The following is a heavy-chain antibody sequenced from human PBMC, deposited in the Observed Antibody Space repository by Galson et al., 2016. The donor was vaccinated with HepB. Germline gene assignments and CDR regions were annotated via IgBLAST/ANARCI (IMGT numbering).Heavy chain of an antibody. J-gene: IGHJ1*01. CDR3: ARSGGSAGMH. CDR1: GGLISGAY. D-gene: IGHD3-16*01. V-gene: IGHV4-59*08. Sequence: SETLSLTCTVSGGLISGAYWSWTRQPPGKGLEWIAYMRDSGNTNYNPSLKSRVTISVDTSIHQFSLRLTSVTAGDTAVYYCARSGGSAGMHWGQGTLVTVSS. CDR2: MRDSGNT.